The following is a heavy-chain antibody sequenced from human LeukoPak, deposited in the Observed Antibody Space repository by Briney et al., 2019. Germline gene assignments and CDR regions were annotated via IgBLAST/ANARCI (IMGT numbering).Heavy chain of an antibody. CDR2: ITSSSSYI. Sequence: SGGSLRLSCATSGFTFSSYSMSWVRQAPGKGLEWVSSITSSSSYIYYADSVRGRFTISRDNAENSLYLQMNSLRAEDTAVYYCARDSGYDQRVYYFYYAMDVWGQGTTVTVSS. V-gene: IGHV3-21*01. CDR1: GFTFSSYS. D-gene: IGHD5-12*01. CDR3: ARDSGYDQRVYYFYYAMDV. J-gene: IGHJ6*02.